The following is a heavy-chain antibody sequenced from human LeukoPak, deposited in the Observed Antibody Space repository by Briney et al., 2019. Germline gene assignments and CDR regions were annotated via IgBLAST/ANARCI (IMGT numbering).Heavy chain of an antibody. D-gene: IGHD3-22*01. CDR2: IYYSGRT. Sequence: PSETLSLTCTVSGVTIRSSSYYWDWIRQPLGKGLEWIGTIYYSGRTYYNPSLKSRVTTSIDTSKNQFSLKLTSVTAADTAVYYCARRRYYESSGYLDWGQGTLLTVSS. J-gene: IGHJ1*01. V-gene: IGHV4-39*01. CDR1: GVTIRSSSYY. CDR3: ARRRYYESSGYLD.